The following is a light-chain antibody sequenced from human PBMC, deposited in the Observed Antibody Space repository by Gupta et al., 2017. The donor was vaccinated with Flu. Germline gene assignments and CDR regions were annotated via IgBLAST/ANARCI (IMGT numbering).Light chain of an antibody. CDR1: HSISNF. J-gene: IGKJ2*01. Sequence: QMTQSQSSLPASVGDRVTITCGSSHSISNFLNWYQQKPGGAPKLLIYAASSLRSGAPSRFSGSGSGTDFTLPISSLQPEDFATYYCQQSYSAPPYTFGQGTKLEIK. CDR2: AAS. V-gene: IGKV1-39*01. CDR3: QQSYSAPPYT.